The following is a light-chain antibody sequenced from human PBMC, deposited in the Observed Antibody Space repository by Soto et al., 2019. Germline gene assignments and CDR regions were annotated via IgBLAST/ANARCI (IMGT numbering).Light chain of an antibody. CDR1: SSNIGSNT. V-gene: IGLV1-44*01. Sequence: QSARTHPPSAPWTPGHRVTISCSGSSSNIGSNTVNWYQQLPGTAPKLLIYSNNQRPSGVPDRFSGSKSGTSASLAISGLQSEDEDDYYCAAWDELYVFGTGTKV. CDR2: SNN. J-gene: IGLJ1*01. CDR3: AAWDELYV.